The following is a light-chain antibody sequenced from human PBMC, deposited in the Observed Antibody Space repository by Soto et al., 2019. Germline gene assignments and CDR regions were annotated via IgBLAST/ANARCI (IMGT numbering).Light chain of an antibody. J-gene: IGKJ1*01. Sequence: DIQMTQSPSTLSASVGDRVTITCRASQSISTCLSWYQQKPGKAPKVLIYKASNLQSGVSSRFSGSGSGTEFTLTISSLQPDDFATYYCQHYNSYSEAFGQGTKVDIK. V-gene: IGKV1-5*03. CDR1: QSISTC. CDR2: KAS. CDR3: QHYNSYSEA.